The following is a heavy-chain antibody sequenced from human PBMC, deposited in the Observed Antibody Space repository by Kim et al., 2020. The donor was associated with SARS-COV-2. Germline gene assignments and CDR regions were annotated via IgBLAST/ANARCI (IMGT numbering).Heavy chain of an antibody. CDR3: TRDLVPGGADY. V-gene: IGHV3-20*03. D-gene: IGHD6-6*01. Sequence: RTGYANSVKGRFIVSRDTDKSIVYLQMNSRRTEDTALYYCTRDLVPGGADYWGQGTLVTVSS. J-gene: IGHJ4*02. CDR2: RT.